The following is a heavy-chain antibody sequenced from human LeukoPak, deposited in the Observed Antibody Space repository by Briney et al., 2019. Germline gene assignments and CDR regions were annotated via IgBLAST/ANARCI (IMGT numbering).Heavy chain of an antibody. V-gene: IGHV1-46*01. Sequence: GASVKVSCKASGYTFTSYDINWVRQAPGQGLEWMGIINPSGGSTTYAQKFQGRVTMTRDTSTSTVYMELSSLRSEDTAVYYCASSIVQGGSYYFDYWGQGTLVTVSS. CDR2: INPSGGST. J-gene: IGHJ4*02. D-gene: IGHD1-26*01. CDR3: ASSIVQGGSYYFDY. CDR1: GYTFTSYD.